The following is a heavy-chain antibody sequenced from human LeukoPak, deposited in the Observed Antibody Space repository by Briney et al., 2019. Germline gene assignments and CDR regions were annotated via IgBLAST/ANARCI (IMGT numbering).Heavy chain of an antibody. CDR1: GLTFRNYW. V-gene: IGHV3-7*01. CDR3: ATFSGAHHKTFDS. Sequence: GGPLRLSCAASGLTFRNYWMSWVRQAPGKGLEWVANIKQDGSDKFYVDSVNGRFTISRDNAKNSLYLQMNTLRAEDTAIYYCATFSGAHHKTFDSWGQGTLVTVSS. D-gene: IGHD1-14*01. CDR2: IKQDGSDK. J-gene: IGHJ4*02.